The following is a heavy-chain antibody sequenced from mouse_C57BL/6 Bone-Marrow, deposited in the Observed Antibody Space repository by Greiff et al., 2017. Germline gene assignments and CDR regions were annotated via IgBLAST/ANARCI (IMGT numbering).Heavy chain of an antibody. Sequence: EVQRVESGGGLVQPGGSMKLSCVASGFTFSNYWMNWVRQSPEKGLEWVAQIRLKSDNYATHYAESVKGRFTISRDDSKSSVYRQMNNLRAGDTGIYYCLLWLRVDYWGQGTTLTVSA. CDR2: IRLKSDNYAT. V-gene: IGHV6-3*01. D-gene: IGHD2-2*01. CDR3: LLWLRVDY. CDR1: GFTFSNYW. J-gene: IGHJ2*01.